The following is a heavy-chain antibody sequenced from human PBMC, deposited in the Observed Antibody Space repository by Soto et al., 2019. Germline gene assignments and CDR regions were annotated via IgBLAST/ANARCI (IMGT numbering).Heavy chain of an antibody. CDR2: IIPMFDIK. J-gene: IGHJ4*02. V-gene: IGHV1-69*01. D-gene: IGHD3-10*01. CDR1: GGNFNTYA. Sequence: QLQLVQSGAEVKERGSSVKISCKTSGGNFNTYALTWVRQAPGQGLEWIGGIIPMFDIKNVAQRFQGRVKLNADDSMTTAYMEMTSLRSDDTAVYYCAKEAGDHWGQGTLVTVSS. CDR3: AKEAGDH.